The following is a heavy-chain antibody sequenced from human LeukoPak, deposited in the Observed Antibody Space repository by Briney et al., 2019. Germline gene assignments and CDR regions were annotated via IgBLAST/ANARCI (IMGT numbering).Heavy chain of an antibody. Sequence: SSETLSLTCTVSGGSISSYYWSWLRQPAGKGREWIGRIYTSGSTNYNPSLKSRVTMSVDTSKNQFSLKLSSVTAADTAVYYCARGDGYGAVGIDYWGQGTLVTVSS. J-gene: IGHJ4*02. CDR1: GGSISSYY. V-gene: IGHV4-4*07. CDR2: IYTSGST. D-gene: IGHD4-17*01. CDR3: ARGDGYGAVGIDY.